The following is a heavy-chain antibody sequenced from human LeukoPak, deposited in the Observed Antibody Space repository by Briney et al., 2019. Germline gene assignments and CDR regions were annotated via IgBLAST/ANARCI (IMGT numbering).Heavy chain of an antibody. J-gene: IGHJ5*02. D-gene: IGHD6-13*01. CDR2: INHSGST. CDR3: ARDITAGASP. Sequence: SETLSLTCAVYGGSFSGYYWSWIRQPPGKGLEWIGEINHSGSTNYNPSLKSRVTISVDTSKNQFSLKLSSETAADTAVYYCARDITAGASPWGLGTLVTVSA. CDR1: GGSFSGYY. V-gene: IGHV4-34*01.